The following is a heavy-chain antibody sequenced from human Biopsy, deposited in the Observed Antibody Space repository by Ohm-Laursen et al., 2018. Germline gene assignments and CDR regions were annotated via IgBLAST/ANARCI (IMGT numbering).Heavy chain of an antibody. J-gene: IGHJ5*02. CDR3: ARDLYDFCGGCPFDP. CDR2: INGSGGST. D-gene: IGHD3-3*01. Sequence: GSLRLSCAASGFTVSTTYMSWVRQAPGKGLECVSVINGSGGSTYYADPVKGRFTISRDNSKNALYLQMNSLRAEDTAMYYCARDLYDFCGGCPFDPWGQGTLVTVS. CDR1: GFTVSTTY. V-gene: IGHV3-53*01.